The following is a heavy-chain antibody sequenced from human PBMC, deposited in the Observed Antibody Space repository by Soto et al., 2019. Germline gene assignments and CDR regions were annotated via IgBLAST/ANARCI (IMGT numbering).Heavy chain of an antibody. CDR1: GGTFSSYA. V-gene: IGHV1-69*06. Sequence: SVKVSCKASGGTFSSYAISWVRQAPGQGLEWMGGIIPIFGTANYAQKFQGRVTITADKSTSTAYMELSSLRSEDTAVYYCATSPRYYHFWSGYYNHHYYYYGMDVWGEGATVNVS. CDR2: IIPIFGTA. J-gene: IGHJ6*02. CDR3: ATSPRYYHFWSGYYNHHYYYYGMDV. D-gene: IGHD3-3*02.